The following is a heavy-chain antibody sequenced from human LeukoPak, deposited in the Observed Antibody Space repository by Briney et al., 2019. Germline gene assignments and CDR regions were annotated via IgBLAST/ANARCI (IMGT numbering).Heavy chain of an antibody. Sequence: GGSLRLSCAASGFTFSSYWMHWVRQAPGKGLVWVSRINSDGSSTSYADSVKGRFTISRDNAKNTLYLQMNSLRAEDTAVYYCVRDGDYVPPPPYYFDYWGQGTLVTVSS. CDR3: VRDGDYVPPPPYYFDY. J-gene: IGHJ4*02. CDR1: GFTFSSYW. CDR2: INSDGSST. D-gene: IGHD4-17*01. V-gene: IGHV3-74*01.